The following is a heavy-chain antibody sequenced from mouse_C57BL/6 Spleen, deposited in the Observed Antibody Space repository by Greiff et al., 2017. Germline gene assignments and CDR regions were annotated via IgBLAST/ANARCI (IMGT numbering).Heavy chain of an antibody. V-gene: IGHV1-55*01. D-gene: IGHD1-1*01. CDR1: GYPFTSSW. J-gene: IGHJ3*01. CDR2: IYPGSGST. CDR3: ASTQLSTVVALPPWFAY. Sequence: QVQLQQPGAELVKPGASVKMSCKASGYPFTSSWITWVKQRPGQGLEWIGDIYPGSGSTDYNAKFQSKDTLPVDTSSSTAYMQLSSLTSEDSAVYSCASTQLSTVVALPPWFAYWGQGTLVTVSA.